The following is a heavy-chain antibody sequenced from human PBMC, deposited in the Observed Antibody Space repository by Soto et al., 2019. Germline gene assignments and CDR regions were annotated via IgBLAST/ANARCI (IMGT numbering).Heavy chain of an antibody. CDR3: SAVPLTSGVVSGRFDP. D-gene: IGHD3-3*01. CDR1: GDSLSSDKW. J-gene: IGHJ5*02. CDR2: ISHRGST. V-gene: IGHV4-4*02. Sequence: QVHLQESGPRLVRPSGTLVLTCAVSGDSLSSDKWWTWVRQPPGKGLEWIGEISHRGSTNYSPSFKIRLSLSVDTTKTQFSLRLTSVTAADTAVYYCSAVPLTSGVVSGRFDPWGQGIKVTVSS.